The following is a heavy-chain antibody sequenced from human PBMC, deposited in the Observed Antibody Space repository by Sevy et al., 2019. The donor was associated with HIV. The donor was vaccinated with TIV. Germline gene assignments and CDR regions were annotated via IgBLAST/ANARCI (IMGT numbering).Heavy chain of an antibody. CDR1: SGSISSSSYY. CDR2: TDYIGTT. Sequence: SETLSLTCTVSSGSISSSSYYWGWIRQSPGKGLEWIASTDYIGTTYYNLALKSRVTITGDRSKNEVSLNLRFVTAADAAVYYCARYLRGDHAGGFDFWGQGTPVTVSS. CDR3: ARYLRGDHAGGFDF. D-gene: IGHD4-17*01. V-gene: IGHV4-39*01. J-gene: IGHJ5*01.